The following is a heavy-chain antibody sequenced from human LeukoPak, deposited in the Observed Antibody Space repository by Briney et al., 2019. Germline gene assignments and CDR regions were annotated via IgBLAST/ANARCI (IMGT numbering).Heavy chain of an antibody. Sequence: GGSLTLSCGVSGFTVSNHYMSWVRQAPGKGLEWVSVIFSGGNTYYTDSVKGRFTISRDNSKNTLYLQMNRLRAEDTAVYYCARDGGWPGYFEFWGQGTMVTVSS. D-gene: IGHD3-16*01. V-gene: IGHV3-53*01. CDR3: ARDGGWPGYFEF. J-gene: IGHJ3*01. CDR1: GFTVSNHY. CDR2: IFSGGNT.